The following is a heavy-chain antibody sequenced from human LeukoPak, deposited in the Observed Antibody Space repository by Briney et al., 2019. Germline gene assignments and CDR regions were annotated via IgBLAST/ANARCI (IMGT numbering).Heavy chain of an antibody. CDR2: IGPDGGTT. Sequence: GGSLRLSCAASGFTFYTYGMHWVRQAPGKGLDYVSGIGPDGGTTYYAKSVKGRFTISRGNSKSMVYLQMGSLTADDMAVYYCARGAQLTDYRGPGTLVTVSS. CDR3: ARGAQLTDY. V-gene: IGHV3-64*01. J-gene: IGHJ4*02. D-gene: IGHD6-13*01. CDR1: GFTFYTYG.